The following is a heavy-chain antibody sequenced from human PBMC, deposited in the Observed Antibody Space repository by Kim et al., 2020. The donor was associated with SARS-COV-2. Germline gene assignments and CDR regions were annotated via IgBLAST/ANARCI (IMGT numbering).Heavy chain of an antibody. J-gene: IGHJ6*02. CDR2: ISGSGGST. D-gene: IGHD4-17*01. Sequence: GGSLRLSCAASGFTFSSYAMSWVRQAPGKGLEWVSAISGSGGSTYYADSVKGRFTISRDNSKNTLYLQMNSLRAEDTAVYYCAKGGTTVKRGYYYYGMDVWGQGTTVTVSS. CDR1: GFTFSSYA. CDR3: AKGGTTVKRGYYYYGMDV. V-gene: IGHV3-23*01.